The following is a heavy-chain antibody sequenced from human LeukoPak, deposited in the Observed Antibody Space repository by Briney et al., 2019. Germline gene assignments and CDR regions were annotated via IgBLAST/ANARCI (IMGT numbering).Heavy chain of an antibody. J-gene: IGHJ4*02. CDR3: ARLAGDIVVVVAPAYY. CDR2: IYPGGSDT. D-gene: IGHD2-15*01. V-gene: IGHV5-51*01. Sequence: GESLKISCKGSGYSFTSYWIGWVRQMPGKGLEWMGIIYPGGSDTRYSPSFQGQVTISADKSISTAYLQWSSLKASDTAMYYCARLAGDIVVVVAPAYYWGQGTLVTVSS. CDR1: GYSFTSYW.